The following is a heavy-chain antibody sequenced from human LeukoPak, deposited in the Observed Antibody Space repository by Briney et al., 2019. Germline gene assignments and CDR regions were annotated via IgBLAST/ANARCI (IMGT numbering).Heavy chain of an antibody. CDR2: ISYDGSNK. J-gene: IGHJ4*02. CDR3: ARDTPYYYDSSGYHDY. D-gene: IGHD3-22*01. V-gene: IGHV3-30*03. Sequence: GGSLRLSCAASGFTFSSYGMHWVRQAPGKGLEWVAVISYDGSNKYYADSVKGRFTISRDNSKNTPYLQMNSLRAEDTAVYYCARDTPYYYDSSGYHDYWGQGTLVTVSS. CDR1: GFTFSSYG.